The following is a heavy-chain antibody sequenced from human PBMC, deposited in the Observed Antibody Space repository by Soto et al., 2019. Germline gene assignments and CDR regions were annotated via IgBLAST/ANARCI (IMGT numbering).Heavy chain of an antibody. V-gene: IGHV4-39*01. CDR3: ARHYSSGSRNWFDP. J-gene: IGHJ5*02. Sequence: SETLSLTCSVSGGSINSSSYFWGWVRRPPGKGLEWIGSIYYSGSTYYNPSLRSRVTISVDTSKNQFSLKLSSVTAADTAVFYCARHYSSGSRNWFDPWGQGTLVTVSS. D-gene: IGHD6-19*01. CDR2: IYYSGST. CDR1: GGSINSSSYF.